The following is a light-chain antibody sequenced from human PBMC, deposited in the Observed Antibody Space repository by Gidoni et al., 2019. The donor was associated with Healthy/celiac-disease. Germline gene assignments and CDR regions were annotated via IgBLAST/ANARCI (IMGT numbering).Light chain of an antibody. CDR3: GTWDSSLSAAV. J-gene: IGLJ7*01. CDR2: DNN. Sequence: QSVFTQPPSVSAAPAQKATISCSGCSSNIGNNYVSWYQQLPGTAPKLLIYDNNKRPSGIPDRFSGSKSGTSATLGITGLQTGDEADYYCGTWDSSLSAAVFGGGTQLTVL. CDR1: SSNIGNNY. V-gene: IGLV1-51*01.